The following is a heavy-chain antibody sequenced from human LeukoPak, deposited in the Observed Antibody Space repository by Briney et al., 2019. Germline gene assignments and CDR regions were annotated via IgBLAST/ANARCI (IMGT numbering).Heavy chain of an antibody. J-gene: IGHJ6*03. V-gene: IGHV3-11*01. CDR2: ISSSGSTI. CDR3: ARVGTYCGGDCPYYYIDV. Sequence: GGSLRLSCAASGFTFSDYYMSWIRQAPGKGLEWVSYISSSGSTIYYADSVKGRFTISRDNAKNSPYLQMNSLRAEDTAVYYCARVGTYCGGDCPYYYIDVWGKGTTVTVSS. D-gene: IGHD2-21*02. CDR1: GFTFSDYY.